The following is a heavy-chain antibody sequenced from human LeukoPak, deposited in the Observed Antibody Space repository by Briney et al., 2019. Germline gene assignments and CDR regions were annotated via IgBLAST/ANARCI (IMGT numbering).Heavy chain of an antibody. Sequence: GGSLRLSCAASGFIFSNYAMGWVRQAPGKGLEWVSAISDDGGTTHYADSVKGRFTISRDNSKNTLYLQTNSLRAEDTAVYYCARDLREGYCSGGSCYSIHWFDPWGQGTLVTVSS. J-gene: IGHJ5*02. CDR3: ARDLREGYCSGGSCYSIHWFDP. CDR1: GFIFSNYA. V-gene: IGHV3-23*01. D-gene: IGHD2-15*01. CDR2: ISDDGGTT.